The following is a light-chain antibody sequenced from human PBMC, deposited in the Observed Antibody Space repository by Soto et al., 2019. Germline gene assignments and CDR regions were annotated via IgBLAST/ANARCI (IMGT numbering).Light chain of an antibody. Sequence: IVLTQSPGTLSLSPGERATLSCSASQSVSSSYFAWYPQKPGQAPRLLIYGSSSRATGIPDRFSGSGSGTDFTLTISRLEPQNFAVYYCQQYGSAPRYTVGQGTNLEIK. J-gene: IGKJ2*01. V-gene: IGKV3-20*01. CDR3: QQYGSAPRYT. CDR1: QSVSSSY. CDR2: GSS.